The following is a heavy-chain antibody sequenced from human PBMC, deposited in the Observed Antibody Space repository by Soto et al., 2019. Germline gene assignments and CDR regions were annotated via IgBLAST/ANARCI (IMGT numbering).Heavy chain of an antibody. CDR2: IYYSGST. J-gene: IGHJ5*02. CDR3: ARRKALSLRGVINWFDP. V-gene: IGHV4-39*01. CDR1: CGSISSSSYY. D-gene: IGHD3-10*01. Sequence: KTSETLSLTCTVSCGSISSSSYYWGWIRQAPGKGLEWIGSIYYSGSTYYNPSLKSRVTISVDTSKNQFSLKLSSVTAADTAVYYCARRKALSLRGVINWFDPWGQGTLVTVSS.